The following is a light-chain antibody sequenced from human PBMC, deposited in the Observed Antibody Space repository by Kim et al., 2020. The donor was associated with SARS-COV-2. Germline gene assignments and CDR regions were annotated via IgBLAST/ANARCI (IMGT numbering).Light chain of an antibody. J-gene: IGLJ3*02. CDR2: DVT. CDR1: SSDVGGYTF. CDR3: SSYTSSSTWV. Sequence: GQSITISCTGTSSDVGGYTFVSWYQQHPDKAPKLMIYDVTDRPSGVSNRFSGSKSGNTASLTISGLQAEDEADYYCSSYTSSSTWVFGGGTQLTVL. V-gene: IGLV2-14*03.